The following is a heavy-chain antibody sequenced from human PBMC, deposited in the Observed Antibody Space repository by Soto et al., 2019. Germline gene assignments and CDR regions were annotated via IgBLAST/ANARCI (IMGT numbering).Heavy chain of an antibody. V-gene: IGHV3-7*01. CDR2: VKGDGSDT. Sequence: PWGSLRLSCAASGFTFSSYWMSRVRQAPGKGLEWVANVKGDGSDTYYVDSVKGRFTISRDNAKNSLYLQMNSLRAEDTAVYYCATSAAAPGNYWGQGTLVTVSS. J-gene: IGHJ4*02. CDR1: GFTFSSYW. D-gene: IGHD6-13*01. CDR3: ATSAAAPGNY.